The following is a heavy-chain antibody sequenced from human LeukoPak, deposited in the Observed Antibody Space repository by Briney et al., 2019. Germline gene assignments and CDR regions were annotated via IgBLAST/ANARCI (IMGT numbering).Heavy chain of an antibody. J-gene: IGHJ6*03. D-gene: IGHD3-10*01. CDR3: ARDGGYYGSGSYSRYCYYYYMDV. CDR2: IYHSGST. Sequence: NPSETLSLTCAVSGGSISSSNWWSWVRQPPGKGLEWIGEIYHSGSTNYNPSLKSRVTISVDKSKNQFSLKLSSVTAADTAVYYCARDGGYYGSGSYSRYCYYYYMDVWGKGTTVTVSS. CDR1: GGSISSSNW. V-gene: IGHV4-4*02.